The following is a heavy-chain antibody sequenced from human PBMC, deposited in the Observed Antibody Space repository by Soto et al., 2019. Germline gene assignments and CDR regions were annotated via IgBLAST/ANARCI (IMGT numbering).Heavy chain of an antibody. V-gene: IGHV4-30-2*05. CDR3: ARGDGYNAQNWFDP. Sequence: PSETLSLTCAVSGDTISTGGYSWAWIRQPPGKPLEWIGHTYHSGSTYYNPSLKSRVTISVDTSKNQFSLKLSSVTAADTAVYYCARGDGYNAQNWFDPWGQGTLVTVSS. CDR1: GDTISTGGYS. CDR2: TYHSGST. J-gene: IGHJ5*02. D-gene: IGHD5-12*01.